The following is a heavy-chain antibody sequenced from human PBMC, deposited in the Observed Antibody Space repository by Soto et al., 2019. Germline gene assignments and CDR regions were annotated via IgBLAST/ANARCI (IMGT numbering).Heavy chain of an antibody. V-gene: IGHV3-9*01. J-gene: IGHJ3*02. Sequence: QPGGSPRLSCAASGFTFDDYAMHWVRQAPGKGLEWVSGISWNSGSIGYADSVKGRFTISRDNAKNSLYLQMNSLRAEDTALYYCAKGGQLPHDAFDIWGQGTMVTVSS. CDR2: ISWNSGSI. CDR3: AKGGQLPHDAFDI. D-gene: IGHD2-2*01. CDR1: GFTFDDYA.